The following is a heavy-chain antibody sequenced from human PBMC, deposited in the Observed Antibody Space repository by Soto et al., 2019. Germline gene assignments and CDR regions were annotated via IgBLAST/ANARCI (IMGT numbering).Heavy chain of an antibody. V-gene: IGHV4-34*01. Sequence: QTLYLTCGVYGGSSSGYYWSWIRQPPGKGLEWIGEINHSGSTNYNPTLKSRVTISVDTSKNQLSLKLSSVTAADTAVYYWARLPPHQSSSWFRFHPVVYYHGMDDCGQGTTVTVSS. CDR3: ARLPPHQSSSWFRFHPVVYYHGMDD. CDR2: INHSGST. D-gene: IGHD6-13*01. J-gene: IGHJ6*02. CDR1: GGSSSGYY.